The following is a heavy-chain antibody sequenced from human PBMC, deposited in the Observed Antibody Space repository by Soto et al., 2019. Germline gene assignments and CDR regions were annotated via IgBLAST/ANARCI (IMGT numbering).Heavy chain of an antibody. J-gene: IGHJ5*02. D-gene: IGHD6-13*01. CDR3: ARDSGTAAGPNWFDP. CDR1: GFTFSSYE. V-gene: IGHV3-48*03. CDR2: ISSSGSTI. Sequence: PGGSLRLSCAASGFTFSSYEMNWVRQAPGKGLEWVSYISSSGSTIYYADSVKGRFTISSANAKNSLYLQMNSLRAEDTAIYYCARDSGTAAGPNWFDPWGQGTLVTVS.